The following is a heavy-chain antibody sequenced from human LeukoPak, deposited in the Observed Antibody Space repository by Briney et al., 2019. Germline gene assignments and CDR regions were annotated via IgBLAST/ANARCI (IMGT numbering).Heavy chain of an antibody. J-gene: IGHJ4*02. CDR2: IYHSGST. Sequence: PSETLSLTCTVSGYSISSGYYWGWIRQPPGKGLEWIGSIYHSGSTYYNPSLKSRVTTSVDTSKNQFSLKLSSVTAADAAVYYCAREIAGTFDYWGQGALVTVSS. D-gene: IGHD1-7*01. CDR3: AREIAGTFDY. V-gene: IGHV4-38-2*02. CDR1: GYSISSGYY.